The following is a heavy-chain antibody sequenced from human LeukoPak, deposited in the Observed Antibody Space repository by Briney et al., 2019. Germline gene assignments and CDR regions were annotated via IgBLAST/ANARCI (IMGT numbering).Heavy chain of an antibody. CDR3: AKRSGDSYFLDS. CDR2: ISGSGGST. CDR1: GFIFSRYA. D-gene: IGHD2-15*01. J-gene: IGHJ4*02. Sequence: GGSLRLSCAASGFIFSRYAMTWVRLAPGKGLEWVSSISGSGGSTYYADSVKGRFTISRDTSKSTLYLQMSSLRAEDTAVYYCAKRSGDSYFLDSWGQGTLVTVSS. V-gene: IGHV3-23*01.